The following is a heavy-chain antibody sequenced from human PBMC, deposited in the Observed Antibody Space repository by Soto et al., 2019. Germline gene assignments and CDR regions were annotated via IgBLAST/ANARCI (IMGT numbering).Heavy chain of an antibody. CDR3: ARGQEVGAHFFDS. Sequence: PGGSLRLSCEASGFTFSKFDMHWVRQPTGKGLEWVSTIGISGDTYYAVSVKGRFTISRDNAKNSLSLQMNSLRAGDTALYFCARGQEVGAHFFDSWGQGTQVTVPS. CDR2: IGISGDT. CDR1: GFTFSKFD. V-gene: IGHV3-13*04. D-gene: IGHD2-15*01. J-gene: IGHJ4*02.